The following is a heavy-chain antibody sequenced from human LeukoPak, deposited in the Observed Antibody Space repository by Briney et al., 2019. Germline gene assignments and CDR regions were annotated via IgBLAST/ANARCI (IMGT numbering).Heavy chain of an antibody. CDR2: IYYSGST. CDR1: GGSISSYY. V-gene: IGHV4-59*01. CDR3: ASSSRTRPPYYMDV. Sequence: SETLSLTCSVSGGSISSYYWSWIREPPGKGLEWIGYIYYSGSTSYNPSLKSRVTISMDTSKNQFSLKLSSVTAADTAVYYCASSSRTRPPYYMDVWGKGTTVTVSS. D-gene: IGHD1/OR15-1a*01. J-gene: IGHJ6*03.